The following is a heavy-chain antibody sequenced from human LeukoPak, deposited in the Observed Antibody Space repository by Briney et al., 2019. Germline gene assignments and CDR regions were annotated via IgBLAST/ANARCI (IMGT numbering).Heavy chain of an antibody. V-gene: IGHV6-1*01. D-gene: IGHD3-22*01. Sequence: SQTLSLTCAISGDSVSSNSAAWNWIRQSPSRGLEWLGRTCYRSKWYNDYAVSVKSRITINPDTSKNQFSLQLNSVTPEDTAVYYCAREGFLSYYDSSGYYPYYFDYWGQGTLVTVSS. J-gene: IGHJ4*02. CDR3: AREGFLSYYDSSGYYPYYFDY. CDR2: TCYRSKWYN. CDR1: GDSVSSNSAA.